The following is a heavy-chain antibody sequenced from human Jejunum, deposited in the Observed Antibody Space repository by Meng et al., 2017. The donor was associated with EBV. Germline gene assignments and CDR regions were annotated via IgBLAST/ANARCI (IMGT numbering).Heavy chain of an antibody. D-gene: IGHD3-16*01. V-gene: IGHV3-30-3*01. J-gene: IGHJ4*02. Sequence: LGAGGGVARPGSSLGPSFSASGFTFSGHAMQWVRQAPGKGLKWVALISNDGNNKYYADSVKGRFTISRDNSKNTLYLQMNSLRVDDTALYYCTREWGADYWGQGTLVTVSS. CDR3: TREWGADY. CDR2: ISNDGNNK. CDR1: GFTFSGHA.